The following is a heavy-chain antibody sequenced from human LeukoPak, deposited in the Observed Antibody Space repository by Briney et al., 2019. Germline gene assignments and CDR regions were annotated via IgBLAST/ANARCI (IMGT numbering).Heavy chain of an antibody. V-gene: IGHV1-69*04. Sequence: SVKVSCKASGGTFSSYAISWVRQAPGQGLEWMGRIIPIFGIANYAQKFQGRVTITADKSTSTAYMELSSLRSEDTAVYYCARDPPESYYDSRGTDAFDIWGQGTMVTVSS. CDR1: GGTFSSYA. D-gene: IGHD3-22*01. CDR2: IIPIFGIA. CDR3: ARDPPESYYDSRGTDAFDI. J-gene: IGHJ3*02.